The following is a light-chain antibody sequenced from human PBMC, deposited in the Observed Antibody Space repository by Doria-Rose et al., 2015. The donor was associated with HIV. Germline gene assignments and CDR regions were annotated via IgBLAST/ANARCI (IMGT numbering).Light chain of an antibody. V-gene: IGKV3-20*01. CDR3: HQYGTSWT. Sequence: TQSPGTLSLSPGERATLSCRAGQSFSSTYLAWYQQKPGQAPSLLIYDGSTRAAGIPDRFSASGSGTDFTLTINRLEPEDFALYYCHQYGTSWTFGQGTKVEI. CDR1: QSFSSTY. J-gene: IGKJ1*01. CDR2: DGS.